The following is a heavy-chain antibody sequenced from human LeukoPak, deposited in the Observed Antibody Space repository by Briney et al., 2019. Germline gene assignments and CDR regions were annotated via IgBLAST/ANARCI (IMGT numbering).Heavy chain of an antibody. V-gene: IGHV3-74*01. CDR1: GFTFSSYW. CDR2: INTDGSST. Sequence: GGSLRLSCAASGFTFSSYWMHWVRQAPGKGLVWVSRINTDGSSTSYADSVKGRFTISRDNAKNTLYLQMNSLRAEDTAVYYCASPKTTDYYYYMDVWGKGTTVTVSS. J-gene: IGHJ6*03. D-gene: IGHD4-11*01. CDR3: ASPKTTDYYYYMDV.